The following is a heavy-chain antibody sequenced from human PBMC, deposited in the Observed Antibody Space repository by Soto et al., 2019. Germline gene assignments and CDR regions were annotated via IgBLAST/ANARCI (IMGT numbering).Heavy chain of an antibody. CDR2: IYYSGSV. V-gene: IGHV4-39*01. D-gene: IGHD2-21*02. Sequence: QVQVQESGPGLVKPSETLSLTCTVSGGSITSGSFYWDWVRHSPGKGLEWIGSIYYSGSVFYNPSLESRVTISADVSRDQCSLKLTSVTAADTAVYYCARHGTALTAVNWFVSWGHGTLVTVSS. J-gene: IGHJ5*01. CDR3: ARHGTALTAVNWFVS. CDR1: GGSITSGSFY.